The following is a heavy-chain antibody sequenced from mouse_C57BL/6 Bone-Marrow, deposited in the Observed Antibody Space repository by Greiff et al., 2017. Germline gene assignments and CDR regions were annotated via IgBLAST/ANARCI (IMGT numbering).Heavy chain of an antibody. D-gene: IGHD1-1*01. CDR2: INTRSGYT. J-gene: IGHJ1*03. V-gene: IGHV1-4*01. CDR1: GYTFTNYT. Sequence: VKLVESGAELARPGASVKMSCKASGYTFTNYTMHWVKKRPGQGLEWIGYINTRSGYTKYNQKVKDKAKLTADKSSSKAYMQLRSLTSEDSDVYYCALFIVTVVATRYFDVWGTGTTVTVSS. CDR3: ALFIVTVVATRYFDV.